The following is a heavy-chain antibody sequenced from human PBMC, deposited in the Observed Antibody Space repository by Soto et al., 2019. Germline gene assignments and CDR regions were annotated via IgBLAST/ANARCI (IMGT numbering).Heavy chain of an antibody. CDR1: GFPLSTYG. Sequence: EVQLLESGGGLVQPGGSLRLSCAASGFPLSTYGMSWVRQAPGKGLEWVSSITGTGGDTYYADSVKGRFTSSRDNSHNMLYLQMNSLRVEDTAVYYCARIRGYWYGLDVWGQGTTITVSS. J-gene: IGHJ6*02. CDR3: ARIRGYWYGLDV. V-gene: IGHV3-23*01. CDR2: ITGTGGDT.